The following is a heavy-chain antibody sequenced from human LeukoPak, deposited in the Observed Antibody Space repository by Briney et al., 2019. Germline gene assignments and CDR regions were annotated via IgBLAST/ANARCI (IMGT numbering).Heavy chain of an antibody. CDR2: INHSGST. CDR1: GGSFSGYY. Sequence: SETLSLTCAVYGGSFSGYYWSWIRQPPGKGLEWIGEINHSGSTNYNPSLKSRVTISVDTSKNQFSLKLSSVTAADTAVYYCARLATVWFGEGYDYWGQGTLVTVSS. CDR3: ARLATVWFGEGYDY. D-gene: IGHD3-10*01. J-gene: IGHJ4*02. V-gene: IGHV4-34*01.